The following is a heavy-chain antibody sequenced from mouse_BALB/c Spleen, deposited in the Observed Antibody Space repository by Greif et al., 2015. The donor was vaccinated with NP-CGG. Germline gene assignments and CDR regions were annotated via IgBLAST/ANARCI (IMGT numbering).Heavy chain of an antibody. CDR2: IRLKSNNYAT. CDR1: GFTFSNYW. J-gene: IGHJ4*01. V-gene: IGHV6-6*02. CDR3: TRYGYDYAMDY. D-gene: IGHD2-2*01. Sequence: EVKLVESGGGLVQPGGSMKLSCVASGFTFSNYWMNWVRQSPEKGLEWVAEIRLKSNNYATHYAESVKGRFTISRDDSKSSVYLQMNNLRAEDTGIDYCTRYGYDYAMDYWGQGTSVTVSS.